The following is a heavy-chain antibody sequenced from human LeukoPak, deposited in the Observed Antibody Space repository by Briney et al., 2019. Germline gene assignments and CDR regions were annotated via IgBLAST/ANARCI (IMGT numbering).Heavy chain of an antibody. Sequence: PGGSLRLSCAASGFTFSNSAMNWVRQAPGKGLEWISYIAYNSDYINYADSVRGRFTISRDNANSLLYLQMNSLRDEDTAVYYCARDLNWYFDLWGRGTLVTVSP. J-gene: IGHJ2*01. V-gene: IGHV3-48*02. CDR3: ARDLNWYFDL. CDR1: GFTFSNSA. CDR2: IAYNSDYI.